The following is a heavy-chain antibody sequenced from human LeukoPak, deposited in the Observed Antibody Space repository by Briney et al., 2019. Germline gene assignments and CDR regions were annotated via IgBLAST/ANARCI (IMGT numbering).Heavy chain of an antibody. D-gene: IGHD3-22*01. CDR2: ISSSSSGI. CDR3: ARDHYFGSSGYSRSLDY. V-gene: IGHV3-48*01. CDR1: GISFSIYS. J-gene: IGHJ4*02. Sequence: GGSLRLSCAASGISFSIYSMNWVRQAPGKGLEWIAYISSSSSGIFYADSVKGRFTISRDNDKNSLYLQMIGLRAEDTAVYYCARDHYFGSSGYSRSLDYWGQGTLVTVSS.